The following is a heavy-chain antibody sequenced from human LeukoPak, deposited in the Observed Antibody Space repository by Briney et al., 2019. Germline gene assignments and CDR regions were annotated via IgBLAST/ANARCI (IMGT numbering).Heavy chain of an antibody. CDR1: GFTFSSYA. J-gene: IGHJ4*02. V-gene: IGHV3-30-3*01. CDR2: ISYDGSNK. D-gene: IGHD3-22*01. CDR3: ARDLYYYDSSGYSY. Sequence: GRSLRLSCAASGFTFSSYAMHWVRQAPGKGLEWVAVISYDGSNKYYADSVKGRFTISRDNSKNTLYLQMNSLRAEDTAVYYCARDLYYYDSSGYSYWGQGTLVSVSS.